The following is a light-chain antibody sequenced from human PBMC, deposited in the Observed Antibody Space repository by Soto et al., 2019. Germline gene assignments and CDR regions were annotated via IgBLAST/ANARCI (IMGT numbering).Light chain of an antibody. Sequence: EIVLTQSPGTLSLSPGDRATLSCRASQSVNSNYLAWYQRKPGQAPRLLIYGASNRATDIPYRFSASGSGTDFTLTITXXEAEDFAVYYCQQYDSTPPTFGQGTKVEVK. J-gene: IGKJ1*01. CDR1: QSVNSNY. V-gene: IGKV3-20*01. CDR2: GAS. CDR3: QQYDSTPPT.